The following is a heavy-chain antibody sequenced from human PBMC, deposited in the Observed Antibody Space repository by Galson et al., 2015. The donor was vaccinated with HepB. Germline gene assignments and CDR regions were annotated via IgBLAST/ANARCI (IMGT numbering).Heavy chain of an antibody. D-gene: IGHD6-25*01. V-gene: IGHV4-34*01. CDR3: ARAVGRLPLDY. CDR1: GGSFSGYY. CDR2: INHSGST. J-gene: IGHJ4*02. Sequence: ETLSLTCAVYGGSFSGYYWSWIRQPPGKGLEWIGEINHSGSTNYNPSLKSRVTISVDTSKNQFSLKLSSVTAADTAVYYCARAVGRLPLDYWGQGTLVTVSS.